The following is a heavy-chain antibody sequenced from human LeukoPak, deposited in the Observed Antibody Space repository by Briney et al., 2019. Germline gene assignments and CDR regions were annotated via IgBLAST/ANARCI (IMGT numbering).Heavy chain of an antibody. D-gene: IGHD3-10*01. CDR2: IYPGDSDT. Sequence: GESLQISCKGSGYSFTSYWIGWVRQMPGKGLEWMGIIYPGDSDTRYSPSFQGQVTISADKSISTAYLQWSSLKASDTAMYYCARYARLLWFGEFGWFDPWGQGTLVTVSS. J-gene: IGHJ5*02. CDR3: ARYARLLWFGEFGWFDP. CDR1: GYSFTSYW. V-gene: IGHV5-51*01.